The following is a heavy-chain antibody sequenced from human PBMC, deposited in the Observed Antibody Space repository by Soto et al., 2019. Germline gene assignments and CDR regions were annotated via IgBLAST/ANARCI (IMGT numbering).Heavy chain of an antibody. CDR3: ARGKGSSWYLFNY. V-gene: IGHV1-2*02. D-gene: IGHD6-13*01. CDR2: INPNSGGT. Sequence: AASVKVSCKASGYTFTGYYMHWVRQAPGQGLEWMGWINPNSGGTNYAQKFQGRVTMTRDTSISTAYMELSRLGSDDTAVYYCARGKGSSWYLFNYWGQGTLVTVSS. J-gene: IGHJ4*02. CDR1: GYTFTGYY.